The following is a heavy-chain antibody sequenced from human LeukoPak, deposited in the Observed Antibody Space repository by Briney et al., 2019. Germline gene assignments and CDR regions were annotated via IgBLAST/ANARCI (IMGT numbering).Heavy chain of an antibody. J-gene: IGHJ4*02. CDR2: INLNSGGT. D-gene: IGHD6-6*01. CDR3: TRGRPSPGDY. CDR1: GCPFTDYY. V-gene: IGHV1-2*02. Sequence: ASVKVSCKASGCPFTDYYMHWVRQAPGQGLEWMGWINLNSGGTNYAQKFQGRVTMTRDTSISTAYMELSSLRSDDTAVYSCTRGRPSPGDYWGQGTLVTVSS.